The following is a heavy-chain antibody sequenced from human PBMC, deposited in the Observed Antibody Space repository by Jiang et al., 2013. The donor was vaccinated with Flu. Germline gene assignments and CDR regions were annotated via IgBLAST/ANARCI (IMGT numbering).Heavy chain of an antibody. CDR1: GGSISSGGYS. V-gene: IGHV4-30-2*01. J-gene: IGHJ4*02. CDR3: ARGVGYYDSSGYYYFYFDY. CDR2: IYHSGST. D-gene: IGHD3-22*01. Sequence: TLSLTCAVSGGSISSGGYSWSWIRQPPGKGLEWIGYIYHSGSTYYNPSLKSRVTISVDRSKNQFSLKLSSVTAADTAVYYCARGVGYYDSSGYYYFYFDYWGQGTLVTVSS.